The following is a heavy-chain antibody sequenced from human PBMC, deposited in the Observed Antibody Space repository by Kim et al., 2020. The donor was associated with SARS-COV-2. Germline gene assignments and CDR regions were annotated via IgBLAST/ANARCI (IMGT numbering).Heavy chain of an antibody. V-gene: IGHV3-30*01. CDR2: SNK. Sequence: SNKLCVHYVKGRFTNSRENAKNTLYMQMTSLRAEDTAVYDCARDSYGMDVWGQGTTVTVSS. CDR3: ARDSYGMDV. J-gene: IGHJ6*02.